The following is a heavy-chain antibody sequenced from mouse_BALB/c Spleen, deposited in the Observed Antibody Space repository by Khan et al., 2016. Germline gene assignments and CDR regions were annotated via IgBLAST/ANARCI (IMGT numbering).Heavy chain of an antibody. J-gene: IGHJ4*01. Sequence: EVQLQESGPGLVKPSQSLSLTCSVTGYSITSGYYWNWIRQFPGNKLEWMGYISYDGSNNYNPSLKNRISITRDTSKNQFFLKLNSVTTEDTATDYCAIDVDRYDGGYYYAMDYWGQGTSVTVSS. CDR1: GYSITSGYY. CDR2: ISYDGSN. CDR3: AIDVDRYDGGYYYAMDY. D-gene: IGHD2-14*01. V-gene: IGHV3-6*02.